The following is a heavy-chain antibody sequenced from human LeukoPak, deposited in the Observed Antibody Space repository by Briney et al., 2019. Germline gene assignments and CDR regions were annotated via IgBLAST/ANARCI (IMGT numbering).Heavy chain of an antibody. V-gene: IGHV3-23*01. CDR1: GFTFSSYS. Sequence: GGSLRLSCAASGFTFSSYSMNWVRQAPGKGLEWVSAISGSGGSTYYGDSVKGRFTISRDNSKNTLDLQMNSLRAEDTAVYYCAKVSGSYLWDYWGQGTLVTVSS. CDR2: ISGSGGST. CDR3: AKVSGSYLWDY. D-gene: IGHD1-26*01. J-gene: IGHJ4*02.